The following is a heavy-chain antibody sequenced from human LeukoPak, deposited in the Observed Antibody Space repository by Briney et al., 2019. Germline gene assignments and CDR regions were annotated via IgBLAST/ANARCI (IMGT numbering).Heavy chain of an antibody. CDR2: RYSDGRT. CDR3: ARRSGDWAVSWFDP. V-gene: IGHV4-39*02. CDR1: GGSITGTTYY. D-gene: IGHD2-21*02. J-gene: IGHJ5*02. Sequence: PSETLSLTCTVSGGSITGTTYYWAWLRQPPGKGLDWIVSRYSDGRTFYGPSLKSRITISGDTSRNHFSLKLTSVTAADTAVYYCARRSGDWAVSWFDPWSQGTLVTVSS.